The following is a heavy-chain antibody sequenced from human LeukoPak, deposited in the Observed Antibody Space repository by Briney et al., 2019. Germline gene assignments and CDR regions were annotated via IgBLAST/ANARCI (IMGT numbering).Heavy chain of an antibody. V-gene: IGHV4-34*01. Sequence: SSETQSLPCGVYGEPLSGCYSSWIPQPPGKGLEWIGEINHSGSTNYNPSLKSRVTISVDSSKNQFSLKLSSVTAADTAVYYCARALGVVAATKLRRAIYFQHWGQGTLVTVSS. CDR1: GEPLSGCY. D-gene: IGHD2-15*01. CDR2: INHSGST. CDR3: ARALGVVAATKLRRAIYFQH. J-gene: IGHJ1*01.